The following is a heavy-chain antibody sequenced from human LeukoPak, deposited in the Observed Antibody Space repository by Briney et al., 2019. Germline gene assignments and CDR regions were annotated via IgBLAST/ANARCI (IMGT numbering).Heavy chain of an antibody. J-gene: IGHJ4*02. CDR3: XXRGGSYRGATRFDY. V-gene: IGHV3-7*01. CDR1: GFTFSSYW. D-gene: IGHD1-26*01. CDR2: IKQDGSEK. Sequence: GGSLRLSCAAPGFTFSSYWMSWVRQAPGKGLEWVANIKQDGSEKYYVDSVKGRFTISRDNSKNSLYLQMNSLRAEDTAVYYCXXRGGSYRGATRFDYWGQGTLVTVSS.